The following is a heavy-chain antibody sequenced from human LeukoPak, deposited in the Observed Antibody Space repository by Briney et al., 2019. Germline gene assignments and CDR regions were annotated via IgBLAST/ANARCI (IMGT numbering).Heavy chain of an antibody. V-gene: IGHV4-39*01. J-gene: IGHJ5*02. CDR1: GGSISSSSYY. CDR2: IYYSGST. Sequence: SETLSLTCTVSGGSISSSSYYWGWIRQPPGKGLEWIGSIYYSGSTYYNPSLKSRVTISVDTSKNQFSLKLSSVTAADTAVYYCATRDIAAGTRDWFDPWGQGTLVTVSS. CDR3: ATRDIAAGTRDWFDP. D-gene: IGHD6-13*01.